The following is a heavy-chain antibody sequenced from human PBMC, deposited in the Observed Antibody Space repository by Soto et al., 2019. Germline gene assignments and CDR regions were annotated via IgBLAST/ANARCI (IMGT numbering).Heavy chain of an antibody. CDR1: GGSFSGYY. V-gene: IGHV4-34*01. CDR2: INHSGST. D-gene: IGHD5-18*01. Sequence: SETLSLTCAVYGGSFSGYYWSWIRQPPGKGLEWIGEINHSGSTNYKPSLKSRVTISVDTSKNQFSLKLSSVTAADTAVYYCARALGVYSYGYGYYYYGTEVWGKETTVNVSS. CDR3: ARALGVYSYGYGYYYYGTEV. J-gene: IGHJ6*04.